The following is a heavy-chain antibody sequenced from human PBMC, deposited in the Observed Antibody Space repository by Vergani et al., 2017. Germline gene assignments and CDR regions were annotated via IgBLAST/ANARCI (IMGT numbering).Heavy chain of an antibody. CDR2: MNPNSGNT. D-gene: IGHD2-15*01. Sequence: QVQLVQSGAEVKKPGASVKVSCKASGYTFTSYDINWVRQATGQGLEWMGWMNPNSGNTGYAQKFQGRVTMTRNTSISTAYMELSSLRSEDTAVYYCAKWGGVVVAATVWFDPWGQGTLVTVSS. V-gene: IGHV1-8*01. CDR3: AKWGGVVVAATVWFDP. CDR1: GYTFTSYD. J-gene: IGHJ5*02.